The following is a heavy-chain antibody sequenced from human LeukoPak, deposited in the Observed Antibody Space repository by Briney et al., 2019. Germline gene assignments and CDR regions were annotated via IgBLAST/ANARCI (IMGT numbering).Heavy chain of an antibody. CDR3: TAAVGSYSWFDP. CDR2: ISYDGSNK. J-gene: IGHJ5*02. Sequence: GGSLRLSCAASGFTFSSYAMHWVRQAPGKGLEWVAVISYDGSNKYYADSVKGRFTISRDNAKNTLYLQMNSLRAEDTAVYYCTAAVGSYSWFDPWGQGALVTVSS. CDR1: GFTFSSYA. D-gene: IGHD6-13*01. V-gene: IGHV3-30-3*01.